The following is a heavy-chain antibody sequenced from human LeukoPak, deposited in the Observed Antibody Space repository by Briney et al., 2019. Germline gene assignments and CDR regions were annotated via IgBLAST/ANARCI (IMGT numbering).Heavy chain of an antibody. D-gene: IGHD1-26*01. Sequence: WASVKVSCKASGYTFTSYAMHWVRQAPGQRLEWMGWINAGNGNTKYSQKFQGRVTITRDTSASTAYMELSSLRSEDTAVYYCARNPAEVGATDYWGQGTLVTVSS. CDR2: INAGNGNT. V-gene: IGHV1-3*01. CDR1: GYTFTSYA. CDR3: ARNPAEVGATDY. J-gene: IGHJ4*02.